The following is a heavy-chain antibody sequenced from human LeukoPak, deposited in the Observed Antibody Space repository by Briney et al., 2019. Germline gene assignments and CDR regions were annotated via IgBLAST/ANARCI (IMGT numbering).Heavy chain of an antibody. CDR3: ARDYEGSSSFVY. Sequence: GGSLRLSCAASGFTFSSYEMNWVRQAPGQGLEWVSYISSSGSTIYYADSVKGRFTISRDNAKNSLYLQMNSLIAEDTAVYYCARDYEGSSSFVYWGEGTLVTVSS. CDR1: GFTFSSYE. D-gene: IGHD6-6*01. V-gene: IGHV3-48*03. J-gene: IGHJ4*02. CDR2: ISSSGSTI.